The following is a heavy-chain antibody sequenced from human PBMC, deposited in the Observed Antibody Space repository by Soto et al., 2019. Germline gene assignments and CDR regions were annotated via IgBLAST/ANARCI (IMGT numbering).Heavy chain of an antibody. CDR2: MNPNSGNT. V-gene: IGHV1-8*01. CDR3: AIGYCSGGSCDSYYYYGMDV. Sequence: ASVKVSCKASGYTFTSYDINWVRQATGQGLEWMGWMNPNSGNTGYAQKFQGRVTMTRNTSISTAYMELSSLRSEDTAVYYCAIGYCSGGSCDSYYYYGMDVWGQGTTVTVSS. D-gene: IGHD2-15*01. J-gene: IGHJ6*02. CDR1: GYTFTSYD.